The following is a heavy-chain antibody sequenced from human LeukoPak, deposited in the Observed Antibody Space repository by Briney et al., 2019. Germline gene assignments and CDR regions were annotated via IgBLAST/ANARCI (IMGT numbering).Heavy chain of an antibody. Sequence: GGSLRLSCAASGFTSSSYAMSWVRQAPGKGLEWVSAISGSGGSTYYADSVKGRFTISRDNSKNTLYLQMNSLRAEDTAVYYCAKDKGKGQQLVPYDYWGQGTLVTVSS. CDR2: ISGSGGST. V-gene: IGHV3-23*01. D-gene: IGHD6-13*01. J-gene: IGHJ4*02. CDR1: GFTSSSYA. CDR3: AKDKGKGQQLVPYDY.